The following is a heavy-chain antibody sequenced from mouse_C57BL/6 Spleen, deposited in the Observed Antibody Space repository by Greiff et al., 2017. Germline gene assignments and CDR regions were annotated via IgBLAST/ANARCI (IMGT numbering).Heavy chain of an antibody. V-gene: IGHV1-69*01. CDR2: IDPSDSYT. CDR1: GYTFTSYW. D-gene: IGHD1-1*01. J-gene: IGHJ1*03. CDR3: AIIATVVATDWYFDV. Sequence: QVQLQQPGAELVMPGASVKLSCKASGYTFTSYWMHWVKQRPGQGLEWIGEIDPSDSYTNYNQKFKGKYTLTVDKSSSTAYMQLSSLTSEDSAVYYCAIIATVVATDWYFDVWGTGTTVTVSS.